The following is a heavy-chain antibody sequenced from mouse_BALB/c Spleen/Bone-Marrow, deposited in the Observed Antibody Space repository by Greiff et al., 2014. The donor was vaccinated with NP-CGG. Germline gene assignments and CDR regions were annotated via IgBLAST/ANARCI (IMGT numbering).Heavy chain of an antibody. V-gene: IGHV1-87*01. CDR2: IYPGDGDT. Sequence: QVQLQQSGAELARPGASVKLSCKASGYTFSSYWMQWVKQRPGQGLEWIGSIYPGDGDTRYTQKFKGKATLTADKSSSTAYMQLGSFASEDSAVYYCARGAYYRYDGFAYWGQGTLVTVSA. D-gene: IGHD2-14*01. J-gene: IGHJ3*01. CDR1: GYTFSSYW. CDR3: ARGAYYRYDGFAY.